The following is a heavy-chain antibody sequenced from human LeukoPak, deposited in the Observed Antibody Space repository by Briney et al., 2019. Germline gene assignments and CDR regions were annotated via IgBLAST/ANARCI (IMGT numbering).Heavy chain of an antibody. J-gene: IGHJ6*04. CDR3: ARAGIIPRRYYGMDV. Sequence: PGGSLRLSCAASGFTFSSYWMHWVRQAPGKGLVWVSRINSDGSSTSYADSVKGRFTISRDNAKNTLYLQMNSLRAEDTAVYYCARAGIIPRRYYGMDVWGKGTTVTVSS. D-gene: IGHD3-10*01. V-gene: IGHV3-74*01. CDR1: GFTFSSYW. CDR2: INSDGSST.